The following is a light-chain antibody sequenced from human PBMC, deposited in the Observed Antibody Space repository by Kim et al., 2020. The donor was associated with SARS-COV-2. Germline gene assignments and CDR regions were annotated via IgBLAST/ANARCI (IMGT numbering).Light chain of an antibody. Sequence: DIQMTQSPSSLSASVGDRVTITCRASQSISSWLAWYQQKPGKAPKLLIYKASSLESGVPSRFSGSGSGTAFTLTISRLQPNDCATHCYQIYNSRFGQGTKLEI. J-gene: IGKJ2*03. CDR2: KAS. CDR1: QSISSW. CDR3: QIYNSR. V-gene: IGKV1-5*03.